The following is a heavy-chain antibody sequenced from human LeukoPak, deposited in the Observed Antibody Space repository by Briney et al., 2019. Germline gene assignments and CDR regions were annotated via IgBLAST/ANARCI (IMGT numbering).Heavy chain of an antibody. V-gene: IGHV3-23*01. CDR3: TKRGGYGSGRSYFFEF. CDR2: LSDSGGDT. J-gene: IGHJ4*02. CDR1: GFTFSSHA. Sequence: GGSLRLSCAASGFTFSSHAMSWVRQAPGKGLEWVSSLSDSGGDTFYANSVKGRFAISRDNFKTTLYLQMNSLRAEDTAVYYCTKRGGYGSGRSYFFEFWGQGALVTVSS. D-gene: IGHD2-15*01.